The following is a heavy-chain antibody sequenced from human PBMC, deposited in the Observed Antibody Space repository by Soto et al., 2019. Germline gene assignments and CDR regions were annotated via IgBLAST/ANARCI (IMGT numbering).Heavy chain of an antibody. V-gene: IGHV4-61*01. CDR3: AREGRMATFXY. CDR2: FYYSGTT. D-gene: IGHD5-12*01. J-gene: IGHJ4*02. Sequence: SETLSLTCTVSGGSVSSGSYFWSWIRQPPGKGLEWIGYFYYSGTTKYNPSLNSRVTILEDTSKNQFSLKLNSVTAADTAVYYCAREGRMATFXYWGQGALVTVSS. CDR1: GGSVSSGSYF.